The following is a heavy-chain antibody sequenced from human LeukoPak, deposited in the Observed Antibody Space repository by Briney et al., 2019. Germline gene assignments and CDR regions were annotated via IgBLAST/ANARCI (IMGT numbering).Heavy chain of an antibody. CDR2: ISSSGSHM. CDR3: ARLTFGGVIGFDY. J-gene: IGHJ4*02. CDR1: GFTFSGYW. V-gene: IGHV3-21*01. D-gene: IGHD3-16*02. Sequence: GGSLRLSCAASGFTFSGYWMHWVRQAPGKGLEWVSSISSSGSHMYYADSVKGRFTISRDNAKNSLYLQMNSLRAEDTAVYYCARLTFGGVIGFDYWGQGTLVTVSS.